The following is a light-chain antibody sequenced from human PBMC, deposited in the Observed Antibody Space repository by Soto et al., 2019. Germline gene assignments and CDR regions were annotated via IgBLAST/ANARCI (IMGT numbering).Light chain of an antibody. Sequence: QSALTQPPSASGSPGQSVTISCTGTSSDVGGHYFVSWYQQHPGKAPKFLIYEVSKRPSGVPDRFSGSKSGITASLTVSGLQADDEAYYYCSAYAGNNNPVIFGGGTQLTV. CDR1: SSDVGGHYF. CDR2: EVS. CDR3: SAYAGNNNPVI. J-gene: IGLJ2*01. V-gene: IGLV2-8*01.